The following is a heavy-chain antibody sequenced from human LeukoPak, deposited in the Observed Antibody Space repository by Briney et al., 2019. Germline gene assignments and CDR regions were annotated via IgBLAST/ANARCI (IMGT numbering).Heavy chain of an antibody. CDR3: ARDVLEWSDIGNWFDP. CDR2: ISYDGSNK. D-gene: IGHD3-3*01. V-gene: IGHV3-30*19. CDR1: GFTIGSYG. J-gene: IGHJ5*02. Sequence: GGSLRLSCAVSGFTIGSYGMHWVRQAPGKGLEWVAVISYDGSNKYYADSVKGRFTISRDNSKNTLYLQMNSLRAEDTAVYYCARDVLEWSDIGNWFDPWGQGTLVTVSS.